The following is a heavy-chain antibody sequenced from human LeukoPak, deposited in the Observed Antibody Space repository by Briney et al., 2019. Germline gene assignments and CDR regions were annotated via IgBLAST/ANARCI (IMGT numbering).Heavy chain of an antibody. CDR2: IIPIFGTA. CDR1: GGTFSSYA. CDR3: ARSIQRGYNWFDP. D-gene: IGHD2-21*01. V-gene: IGHV1-69*01. Sequence: SVKVSCKASGGTFSSYAISWVRQAPEQGLEWMGGIIPIFGTANYAQKFQGRVTITADESTSTAYMELSSLRSEDTAVYYCARSIQRGYNWFDPWGQGTLVTVSS. J-gene: IGHJ5*02.